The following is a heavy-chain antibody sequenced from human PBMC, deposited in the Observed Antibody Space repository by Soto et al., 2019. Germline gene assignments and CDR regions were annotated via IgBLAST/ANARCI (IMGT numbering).Heavy chain of an antibody. CDR1: GFDFSGYT. CDR3: AKSPKAWDGS. D-gene: IGHD1-26*01. J-gene: IGHJ5*02. Sequence: PGGSLRLSCAGSGFDFSGYTMHWVRQAPGKGLEWVAAVTSSTGNTFYADSVKGRFAVSRDNAKSTLYLQMNSLRAEDTGTYYCAKSPKAWDGSWRQGTLVTVSS. CDR2: VTSSTGNT. V-gene: IGHV3-23*01.